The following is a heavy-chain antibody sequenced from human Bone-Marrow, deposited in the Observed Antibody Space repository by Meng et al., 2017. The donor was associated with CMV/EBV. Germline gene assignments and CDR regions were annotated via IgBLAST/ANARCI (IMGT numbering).Heavy chain of an antibody. CDR1: EFTFSHAW. D-gene: IGHD3-9*01. CDR2: IKSKTQGGAT. CDR3: TTYDNGAFHI. V-gene: IGHV3-15*01. J-gene: IGHJ3*02. Sequence: GESLKISCAASEFTFSHAWMSWVRQAPGKGLEWVGRIKSKTQGGATDYAAPLRGRVTISSDDSKTTLYLQMNSLKSEDTAVYYSTTYDNGAFHIWGQGTMVTVSS.